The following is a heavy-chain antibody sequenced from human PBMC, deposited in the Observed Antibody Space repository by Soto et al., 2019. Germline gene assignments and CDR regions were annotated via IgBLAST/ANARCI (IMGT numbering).Heavy chain of an antibody. Sequence: QVQLQQWGAGLLKPSETLSLTCAVYGGSFSGYYWSWIRQPPGKGLEWIGEINHSGSTNYNPSLKSRVTISVDTSKNQFSLKLRSVTAADTAVYYCARGGIAARPFDYWGQGTLVTVSS. J-gene: IGHJ4*02. CDR1: GGSFSGYY. V-gene: IGHV4-34*01. D-gene: IGHD6-6*01. CDR3: ARGGIAARPFDY. CDR2: INHSGST.